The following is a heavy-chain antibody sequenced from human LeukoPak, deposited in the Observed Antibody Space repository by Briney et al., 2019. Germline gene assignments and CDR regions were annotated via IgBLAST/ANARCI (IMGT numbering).Heavy chain of an antibody. J-gene: IGHJ4*02. D-gene: IGHD6-19*01. V-gene: IGHV3-30*02. CDR3: AKDHGYSSGCSDY. CDR1: GFTFSSYG. Sequence: GGSLRLSCAASGFTFSSYGMHWVRQAPGEGLEWVAFIRYDGSNKYYADSVKGRFTISRDNSKNTLYLQMNSLRAEDTAVYYCAKDHGYSSGCSDYWGQGTLVTVSS. CDR2: IRYDGSNK.